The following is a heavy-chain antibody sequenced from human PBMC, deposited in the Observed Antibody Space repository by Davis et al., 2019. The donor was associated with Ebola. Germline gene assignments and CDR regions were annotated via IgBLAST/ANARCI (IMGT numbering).Heavy chain of an antibody. Sequence: PGGSLRLSCTASGFTFSTYSMSWVRQAPGKGLEWVSSISSDSDYIYYADSAKGRFTISRDNAKNSLYLQMNSLRVEDTAVYYCAKSGLSFGVVKYHYGMDVWGKGTTVTVSS. CDR2: ISSDSDYI. D-gene: IGHD3-3*01. CDR3: AKSGLSFGVVKYHYGMDV. CDR1: GFTFSTYS. V-gene: IGHV3-21*01. J-gene: IGHJ6*04.